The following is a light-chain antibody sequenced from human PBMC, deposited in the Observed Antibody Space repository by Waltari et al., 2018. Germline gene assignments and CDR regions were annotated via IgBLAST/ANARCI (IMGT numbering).Light chain of an antibody. CDR2: DVS. CDR3: SSYTSSSTLWV. J-gene: IGLJ3*02. V-gene: IGLV2-14*03. CDR1: SSDVGGYNY. Sequence: QSALTQPASVSGSPGPSITISCTGTSSDVGGYNYVSWYQQHPGKAPKLMIYDVSNRPSGVSNRFSGSKSGNTASLTISGLQAEDEADYYCSSYTSSSTLWVFGGGTKLTVL.